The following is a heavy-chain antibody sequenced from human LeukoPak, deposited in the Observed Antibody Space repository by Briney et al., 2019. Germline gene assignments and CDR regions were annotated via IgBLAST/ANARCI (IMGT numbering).Heavy chain of an antibody. CDR1: GGSISSGSYY. V-gene: IGHV4-61*02. D-gene: IGHD3-10*01. CDR3: ARGAMVRGVIVNYYYCMDV. J-gene: IGHJ6*03. CDR2: IYTSGST. Sequence: TLSLTCTVSGGSISSGSYYWSWIRQPAGKGLEWIGRIYTSGSTNYNPSLKSRVTISVDTSKNQFSLKLSSVTAADTAVYYCARGAMVRGVIVNYYYCMDVWGKGTTVTISS.